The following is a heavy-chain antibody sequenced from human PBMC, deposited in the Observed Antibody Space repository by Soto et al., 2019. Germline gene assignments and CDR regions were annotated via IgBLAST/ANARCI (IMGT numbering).Heavy chain of an antibody. J-gene: IGHJ4*02. CDR3: ARDPTYGGNPHGFDY. D-gene: IGHD4-17*01. V-gene: IGHV4-59*01. CDR1: GGSISSYY. CDR2: IYYSGST. Sequence: QVQLQESGPGLVKPSETLSLTCTVSGGSISSYYWSWIRQPPGKGLEWIGYIYYSGSTNYNPSLKSRVTISVDTSKNQFSLKLRSVTAADTAVYYCARDPTYGGNPHGFDYWGQGTLVTVSS.